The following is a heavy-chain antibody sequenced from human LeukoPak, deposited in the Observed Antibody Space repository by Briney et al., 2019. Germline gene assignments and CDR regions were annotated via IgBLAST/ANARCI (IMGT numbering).Heavy chain of an antibody. CDR1: GFTFGSYG. D-gene: IGHD2-2*01. CDR2: ISYDGSNK. Sequence: GRSLRLSCAASGFTFGSYGMHWVRQAPGKGLEWVAVISYDGSNKYYADSVKGRFTISRDNSKNTLYLQMNSLRAEDTAVYYCATLVVPTSLNYYYYGMDVWGKGTTVTVSS. CDR3: ATLVVPTSLNYYYYGMDV. J-gene: IGHJ6*04. V-gene: IGHV3-30*03.